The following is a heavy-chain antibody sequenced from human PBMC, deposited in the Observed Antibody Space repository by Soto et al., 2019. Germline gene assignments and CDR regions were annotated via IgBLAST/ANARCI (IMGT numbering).Heavy chain of an antibody. D-gene: IGHD3-22*01. CDR3: ARDLGSEQWFFDS. CDR1: GGSISSGGYY. J-gene: IGHJ4*02. CDR2: ISYSGST. V-gene: IGHV4-31*03. Sequence: SETLSLSYPFSGGSISSGGYYWSWILQHPGKGPEWIGYISYSGSTYYNPSLKSRVTMSVDTSKNQFSLKLTSVTAADTAVYYCARDLGSEQWFFDSWGQGSLVTVSS.